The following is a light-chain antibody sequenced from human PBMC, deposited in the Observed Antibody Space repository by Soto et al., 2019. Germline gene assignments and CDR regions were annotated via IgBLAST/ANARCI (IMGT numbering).Light chain of an antibody. CDR3: QSYDSSLTGSKV. CDR2: GNS. J-gene: IGLJ1*01. CDR1: SSNIGAGFD. V-gene: IGLV1-40*01. Sequence: QSVLTQPPSVSGAPGQRVTISCTGSSSNIGAGFDVHWYQQLPGTAPKLLIYGNSNRPSGVPDRFSGSRSGTSASLAITGLQAEDEADYYCQSYDSSLTGSKVFXSGTNVTVL.